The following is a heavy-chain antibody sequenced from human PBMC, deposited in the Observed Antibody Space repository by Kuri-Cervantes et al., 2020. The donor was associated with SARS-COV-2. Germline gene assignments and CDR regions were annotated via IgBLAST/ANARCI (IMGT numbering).Heavy chain of an antibody. CDR3: ARGRQFWDIVVVVAARWFDP. V-gene: IGHV4-61*10. CDR2: INHSGST. Sequence: SETLSLTCTVSGGSISSGSYYWSWIRQPAGKGLEWIGEINHSGSTNYNPSLKSRVTISVDTSKNQFSLKLSSVTAADTAVYYCARGRQFWDIVVVVAARWFDPWGQGTLVTVSS. J-gene: IGHJ5*02. D-gene: IGHD2-15*01. CDR1: GGSISSGSYY.